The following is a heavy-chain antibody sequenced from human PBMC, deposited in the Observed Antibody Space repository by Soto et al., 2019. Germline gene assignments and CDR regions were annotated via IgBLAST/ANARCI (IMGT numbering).Heavy chain of an antibody. CDR2: IYWDDDK. V-gene: IGHV2-5*02. CDR3: AHIFAPPTIAAAGPSR. CDR1: GFSLSTSGVG. D-gene: IGHD6-13*01. J-gene: IGHJ4*02. Sequence: SGPTLVNPTQTLTLTCTFSGFSLSTSGVGVGWIRQPPGKALEWPALIYWDDDKRYNPSLKSRLTITKDTSKNQVVLTMTNMDPVDTATYYCAHIFAPPTIAAAGPSRWGQGTLVTVSS.